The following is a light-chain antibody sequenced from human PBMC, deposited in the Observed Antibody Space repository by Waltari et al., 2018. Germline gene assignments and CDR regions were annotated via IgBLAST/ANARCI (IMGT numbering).Light chain of an antibody. J-gene: IGKJ1*01. Sequence: DIQMTQSPSTLSASVGDTVIISCRASQSITTSLAWYQQKPGKAPDVLIYGASNLESGVPSRFSGSGSGTEFTLTISSLQHDDFATYYCQQYKSYKTFGQGTRVEIK. CDR1: QSITTS. V-gene: IGKV1-5*03. CDR2: GAS. CDR3: QQYKSYKT.